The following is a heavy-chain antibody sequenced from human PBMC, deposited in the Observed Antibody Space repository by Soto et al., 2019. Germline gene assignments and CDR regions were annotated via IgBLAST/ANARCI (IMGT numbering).Heavy chain of an antibody. CDR2: ISSSSSTI. CDR3: PRVFRQLRRGSWPQTADY. J-gene: IGHJ4*02. Sequence: GGSLRLSCAASGFTFSSYSMNWVRQAPGKGLEWVSYISSSSSTIYYADYVKGRFTISRDNAKNSLYLQMNSLRDEDTAVYYCPRVFRQLRRGSWPQTADYWGQGTLVTVSS. V-gene: IGHV3-48*02. D-gene: IGHD1-26*01. CDR1: GFTFSSYS.